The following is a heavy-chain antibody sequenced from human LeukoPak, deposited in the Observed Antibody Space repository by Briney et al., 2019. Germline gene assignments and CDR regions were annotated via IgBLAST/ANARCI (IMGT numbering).Heavy chain of an antibody. CDR2: ISAYNGNT. D-gene: IGHD5-24*01. CDR3: ARGGQLRATTSLDY. J-gene: IGHJ4*02. Sequence: ASVKVSCKASGYTFTNYGVSWVRQAPGQGLERMGWISAYNGNTNYPQKLQGRVTMTTDTSTSTAYMELRSLISDDTAVYYCARGGQLRATTSLDYWGQGTLVTVSS. V-gene: IGHV1-18*01. CDR1: GYTFTNYG.